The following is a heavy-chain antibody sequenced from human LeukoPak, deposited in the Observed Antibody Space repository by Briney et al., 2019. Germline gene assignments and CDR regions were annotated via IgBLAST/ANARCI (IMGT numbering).Heavy chain of an antibody. J-gene: IGHJ4*02. CDR2: ISSRSSTI. D-gene: IGHD5-18*01. CDR3: ARGAGFNYGFLFDF. V-gene: IGHV3-48*01. Sequence: GGSLRLSCAASGFTFSTYNMNWVRQAPGKGLEWVSYISSRSSTIYHADSVKGRFTISRDNAKNSLYLQMNSLRAEDTAVYYCARGAGFNYGFLFDFWGQGSLVTVSS. CDR1: GFTFSTYN.